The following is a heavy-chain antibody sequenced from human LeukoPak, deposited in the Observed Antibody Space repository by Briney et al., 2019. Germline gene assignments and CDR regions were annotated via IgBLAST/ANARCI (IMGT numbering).Heavy chain of an antibody. CDR2: TRNKANSYTT. CDR1: GFTFSDHY. V-gene: IGHV3-72*01. Sequence: PGGSLRLSCAASGFTFSDHYMDWVRQAPGKGLEWVGRTRNKANSYTTEYAASVKGRFTISRDYSKNSLYQQMNSLKTEDTAVYYCARASMRGSLYYFDYSGQGTLVTVSS. CDR3: ARASMRGSLYYFDY. D-gene: IGHD1-26*01. J-gene: IGHJ4*02.